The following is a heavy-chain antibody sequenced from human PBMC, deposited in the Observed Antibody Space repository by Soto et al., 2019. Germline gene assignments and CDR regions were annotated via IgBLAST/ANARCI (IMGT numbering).Heavy chain of an antibody. V-gene: IGHV3-23*01. J-gene: IGHJ6*04. Sequence: GGSLRLSCAGSGFTFSIYAMTWVRQAPGKGLEWVSSISSTGSNTYYADSVKGRFTISRDNSKNTVYLQMNSLRADDTAEYYCANAKQHGVWGKGTTVTVSS. CDR3: ANAKQHGV. D-gene: IGHD5-18*01. CDR1: GFTFSIYA. CDR2: ISSTGSNT.